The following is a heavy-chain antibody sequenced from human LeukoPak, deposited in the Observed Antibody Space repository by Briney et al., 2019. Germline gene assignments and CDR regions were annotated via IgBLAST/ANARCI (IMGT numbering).Heavy chain of an antibody. D-gene: IGHD6-19*01. CDR3: VRDPKSAVAADWFDP. V-gene: IGHV4-39*07. CDR1: GGSISSSSYY. J-gene: IGHJ5*02. CDR2: IYYSGST. Sequence: SETLSLTCTVSGGSISSSSYYWGWIRQPPGKGLEWIGSIYYSGSTYYNPSLKSRVTISVDTSKNQFSLKLSSVTAADTAVYYCVRDPKSAVAADWFDPWGQGTLATVSS.